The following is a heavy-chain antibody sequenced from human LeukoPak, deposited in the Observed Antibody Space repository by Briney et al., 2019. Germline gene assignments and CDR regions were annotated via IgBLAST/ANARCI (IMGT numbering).Heavy chain of an antibody. CDR2: IGASGADT. CDR1: GFTFTNYA. V-gene: IGHV3-23*01. J-gene: IGHJ3*01. Sequence: PGGSLRLSCAASGFTFTNYAMTWVRQAPGKGLEWVSVIGASGADTYYSDSVKGRFTVSRDNSQNTLFLHMSSLRAEDTAVYFCARRPRDTSGYYLGAFHAWGQGTTVTVSS. CDR3: ARRPRDTSGYYLGAFHA. D-gene: IGHD3-22*01.